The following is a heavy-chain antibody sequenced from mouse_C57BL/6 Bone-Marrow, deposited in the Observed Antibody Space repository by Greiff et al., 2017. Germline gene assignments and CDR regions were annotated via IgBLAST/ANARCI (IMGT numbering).Heavy chain of an antibody. J-gene: IGHJ4*01. CDR2: IYPGSGST. CDR1: GYTFTSYW. Sequence: QVQLQQPGAELVKPGASVKMSCKASGYTFTSYWITWLKQRPGQGLEWIGDIYPGSGSTNYNEKFKSKATLTVDTSSSTDYMQLSSLTSEDSAVYYCARRPNYYAMDYWGQGTSVTVSS. CDR3: ARRPNYYAMDY. V-gene: IGHV1-55*01.